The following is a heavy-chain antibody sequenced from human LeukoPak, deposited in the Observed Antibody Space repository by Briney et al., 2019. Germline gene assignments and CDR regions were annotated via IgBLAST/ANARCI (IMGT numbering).Heavy chain of an antibody. CDR2: IYYSGST. CDR3: ARPYGSGSYFDY. V-gene: IGHV4-39*07. J-gene: IGHJ4*02. D-gene: IGHD3-10*01. Sequence: SETLSLTCTVSGGSISSSSYYWGWIRQPPQKGLEWIGGIYYSGSTYYNQSLNSRVTISVDRSKYQFSLRLSSVTAAESAVYYCARPYGSGSYFDYWGQGTLVTVSS. CDR1: GGSISSSSYY.